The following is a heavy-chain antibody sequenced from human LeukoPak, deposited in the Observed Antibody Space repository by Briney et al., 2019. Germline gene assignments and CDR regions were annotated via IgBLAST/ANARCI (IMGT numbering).Heavy chain of an antibody. CDR1: GFTFSSYK. D-gene: IGHD6-19*01. Sequence: SGGSLRLSCAASGFTFSSYKMIWVRQAPGKGLEWVSSISGSGGSTFYADSVKGRFTISRDNSKNTLYLQMNSLRAEDTAVYYCAKRITVVARDAFDIWGQGTMVTVSS. J-gene: IGHJ3*02. V-gene: IGHV3-23*01. CDR3: AKRITVVARDAFDI. CDR2: ISGSGGST.